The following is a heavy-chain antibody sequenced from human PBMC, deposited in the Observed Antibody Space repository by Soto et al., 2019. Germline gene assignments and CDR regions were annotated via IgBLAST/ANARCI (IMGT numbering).Heavy chain of an antibody. CDR3: ARDHHIVVVTAIRGRHYYYGMDV. J-gene: IGHJ6*02. D-gene: IGHD2-21*02. V-gene: IGHV3-33*01. Sequence: QVQLVESGGGVVQPGRSLRLSCAASGFTFSSYGMHWVRQAPGKGLEWVAVIWYDGSNKYYADSVKGRFTISRDNSKNTLYLQMNSLRAEDTAVYYCARDHHIVVVTAIRGRHYYYGMDVWGQGTTVTVSS. CDR2: IWYDGSNK. CDR1: GFTFSSYG.